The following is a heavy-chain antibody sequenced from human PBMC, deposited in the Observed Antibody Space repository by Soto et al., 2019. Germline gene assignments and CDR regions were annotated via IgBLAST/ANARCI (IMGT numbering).Heavy chain of an antibody. CDR2: IVVANGRT. V-gene: IGHV1-58*02. CDR1: GFDFRNFG. Sequence: MQLVQSGPEVKKPGTSLRVSCEASGFDFRNFGIQWVRQVQGQGLEWMGWIVVANGRTNYAPKFQGRLTISKDMSTSIAYMDLRDVKSEDTYIYYSSTDRTEKGTEWPAWGQGTTVTVSS. J-gene: IGHJ6*01. CDR3: STDRTEKGTEWPA. D-gene: IGHD3-3*01.